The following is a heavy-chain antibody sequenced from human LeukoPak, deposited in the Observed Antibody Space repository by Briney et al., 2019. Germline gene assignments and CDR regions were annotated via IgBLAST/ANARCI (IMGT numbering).Heavy chain of an antibody. V-gene: IGHV4-39*07. D-gene: IGHD3-22*01. J-gene: IGHJ3*02. CDR3: ARDWGYYDSSGPDAFDI. Sequence: PSETLSLTCTVSGGSISSSSYYWGWIRQPPGKGLEWIGSIYYSGSTYYNPSLKSRVTISVDTSKNQFSLKLSSVTAADTAVYYCARDWGYYDSSGPDAFDIWGQGTMVTVSS. CDR1: GGSISSSSYY. CDR2: IYYSGST.